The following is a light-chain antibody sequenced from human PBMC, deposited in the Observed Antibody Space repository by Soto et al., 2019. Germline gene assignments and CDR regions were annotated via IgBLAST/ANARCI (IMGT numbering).Light chain of an antibody. CDR1: QGIAPY. CDR2: ATS. Sequence: DVQMTQSPSSLSAFVGDRVTITCRARQGIAPYLAWFQQKPGKVPKLLIYATSTLQSGVPSRFSGSGSGTDFTLTISSLQPEDVATYYCQKYTSAPLTFGGGTKVEIK. V-gene: IGKV1-27*01. CDR3: QKYTSAPLT. J-gene: IGKJ4*01.